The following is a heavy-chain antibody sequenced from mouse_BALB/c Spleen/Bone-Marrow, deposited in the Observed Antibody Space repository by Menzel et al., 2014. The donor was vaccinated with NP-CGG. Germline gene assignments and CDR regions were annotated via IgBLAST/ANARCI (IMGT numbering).Heavy chain of an antibody. J-gene: IGHJ1*01. CDR2: IRNKANGYTT. CDR3: ARGRNYDIHWYFDV. CDR1: GFTFTDYY. Sequence: EVKLVESGGGLVQPGGSLRLSCATSGFTFTDYYMNWVRQPPGKALEWLGFIRNKANGYTTEYSASVKGRFTISRDNSQSILYLQMNILRTEDSATYYCARGRNYDIHWYFDVWGAGTTVTVSS. D-gene: IGHD1-1*01. V-gene: IGHV7-3*02.